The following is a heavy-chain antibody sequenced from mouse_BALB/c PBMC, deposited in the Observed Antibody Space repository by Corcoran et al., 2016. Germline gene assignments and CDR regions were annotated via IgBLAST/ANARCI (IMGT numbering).Heavy chain of an antibody. CDR2: VDPNNGGT. CDR1: GYTFTDYY. CDR3: ERDRYWYFDV. V-gene: IGHV1-26*01. Sequence: EVQLQQSGPELVKPGASVKMSCKSSGYTFTDYYMKWVKQSHGKNLEWIGDVDPNNGGTSYSQNFKGKATLTVDKSSSTAYMQLNSLTSEDSADYFCERDRYWYFDVWGAGTTVTVSS. J-gene: IGHJ1*01. D-gene: IGHD2-14*01.